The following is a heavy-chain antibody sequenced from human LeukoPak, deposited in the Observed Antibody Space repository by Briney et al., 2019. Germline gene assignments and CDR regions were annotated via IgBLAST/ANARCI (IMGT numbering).Heavy chain of an antibody. CDR1: GFTFSSNA. V-gene: IGHV3-23*01. D-gene: IGHD3-10*01. J-gene: IGHJ4*02. CDR3: AKDWFNGVVDD. Sequence: GGSLRLSCAASGFTFSSNAMSWVRQAPGKGLEWVSVIGGSGDRIYYADSGKGRFTISRDNSKNTLYLQMNSLRAEDTAVYYCAKDWFNGVVDDWGQGTLVTVSS. CDR2: IGGSGDRI.